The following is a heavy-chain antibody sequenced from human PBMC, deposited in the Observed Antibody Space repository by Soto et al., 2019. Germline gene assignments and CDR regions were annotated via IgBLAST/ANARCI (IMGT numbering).Heavy chain of an antibody. V-gene: IGHV1-46*01. CDR1: GSPFTSYY. CDR2: INPSGGST. J-gene: IGHJ3*02. CDR3: ARDSLEPFDI. Sequence: ASEKVSSKASGSPFTSYYMHWVRQAPGQGLEWMGIINPSGGSTSYAQKFQGRVTMTRDTSTSTVYMELSSLRSEDTAVYYCARDSLEPFDIWGQGTMVTVSS.